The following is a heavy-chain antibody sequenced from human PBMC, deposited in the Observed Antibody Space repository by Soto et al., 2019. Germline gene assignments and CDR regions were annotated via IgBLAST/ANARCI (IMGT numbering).Heavy chain of an antibody. CDR3: ARVRTDWGSTDY. CDR2: INPSGGST. Sequence: QVQLVQSGAEVKKPGASVKVSCKASGYTFTSYYMHWVRQAPGQGLEWMGIINPSGGSTSYAQKFQGRDTMTRDTSTSTVYMELSSLRSEDTAVYYCARVRTDWGSTDYWGQGTLVTVSS. J-gene: IGHJ4*02. D-gene: IGHD7-27*01. CDR1: GYTFTSYY. V-gene: IGHV1-46*01.